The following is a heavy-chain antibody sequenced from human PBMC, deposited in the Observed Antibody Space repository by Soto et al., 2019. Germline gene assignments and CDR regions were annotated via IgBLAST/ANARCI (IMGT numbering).Heavy chain of an antibody. J-gene: IGHJ4*02. D-gene: IGHD2-8*01. CDR3: TLYDALVFDF. CDR1: GFTVNTFN. Sequence: EVRLEESGGGLVKPGGSLRLSCAASGFTVNTFNMNWVRQAPGKGLEWVSSISNYDNTAYADSVKGRFTVSRDNAKNSLFLQMNSLRAEDTAVYYCTLYDALVFDFWVQGALVTVSS. V-gene: IGHV3-21*01. CDR2: ISNYDNT.